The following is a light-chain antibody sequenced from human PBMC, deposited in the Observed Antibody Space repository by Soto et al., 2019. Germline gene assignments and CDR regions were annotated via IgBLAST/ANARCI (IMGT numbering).Light chain of an antibody. J-gene: IGLJ1*01. Sequence: QSALTQPASVSGSPGQSITISCTGTGSDVGSYKYVSWYQQHPGKAPNLIIFEVSNRPSGVSDRFSGSKSGNTASLTISGLQPEDEADYYCSSYTSISSLGVFGTGPKLTVL. CDR1: GSDVGSYKY. CDR2: EVS. V-gene: IGLV2-14*01. CDR3: SSYTSISSLGV.